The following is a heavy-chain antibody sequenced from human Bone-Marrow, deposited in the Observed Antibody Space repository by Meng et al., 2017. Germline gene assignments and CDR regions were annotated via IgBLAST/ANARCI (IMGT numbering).Heavy chain of an antibody. J-gene: IGHJ4*02. CDR1: GFTFSSSW. CDR2: INSDGSST. CDR3: ASSPLLSYNY. V-gene: IGHV3-74*01. Sequence: VQLVECGGGFVPPGGSLRLSCAASGFTFSSSWMDCVRPAPGKGLVWVSRINSDGSSTSYADSVKGRFTISRDNAKNTLYLQMNSLRAEDTAVYYCASSPLLSYNYWGQGTLVTVSS. D-gene: IGHD1-26*01.